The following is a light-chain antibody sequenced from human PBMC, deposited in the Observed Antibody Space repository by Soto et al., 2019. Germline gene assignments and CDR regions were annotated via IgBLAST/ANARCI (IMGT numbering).Light chain of an antibody. CDR2: EVS. CDR1: SSDVGGYNY. V-gene: IGLV2-8*01. J-gene: IGLJ3*02. CDR3: SSYAGSFWV. Sequence: QSALTQPPSASGSPGQSVTISCTGTSSDVGGYNYVSWYQQHPGKAPKLMIYEVSKRPSGVPDRFSGSKSGNTASLTVSGLQAGDEADYYCSSYAGSFWVFGGGTQLTVL.